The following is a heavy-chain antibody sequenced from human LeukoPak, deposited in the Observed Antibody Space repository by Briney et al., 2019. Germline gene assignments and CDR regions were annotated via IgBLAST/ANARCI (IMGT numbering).Heavy chain of an antibody. CDR2: ISSSSSYI. Sequence: PGGSLRLSCAASGFTFSSYSMNWVRQAPGKGLEWVSSISSSSSYIYYADSVKGRFTISRDNAKNSLYLQMNSLRAEDTAVYYCARGLAGGYYYYYGMDVWGQGTTVTVSS. CDR1: GFTFSSYS. V-gene: IGHV3-21*01. J-gene: IGHJ6*02. D-gene: IGHD6-19*01. CDR3: ARGLAGGYYYYYGMDV.